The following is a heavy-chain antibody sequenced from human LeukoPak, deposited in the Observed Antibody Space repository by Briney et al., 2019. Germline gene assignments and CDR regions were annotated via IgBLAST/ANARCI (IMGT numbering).Heavy chain of an antibody. J-gene: IGHJ4*02. CDR3: ARGRGWGILDS. V-gene: IGHV1-8*01. CDR1: GYPFTSFD. D-gene: IGHD6-19*01. CDR2: MTPNSEKR. Sequence: ASVKVSCKTSGYPFTSFDIHWLRQAAGHGLEWMSWMTPNSEKRGYAQKFQGRVTMTADTSIDTAYMELSSLTFDDTAIYYCARGRGWGILDSWGQGNLVTVSS.